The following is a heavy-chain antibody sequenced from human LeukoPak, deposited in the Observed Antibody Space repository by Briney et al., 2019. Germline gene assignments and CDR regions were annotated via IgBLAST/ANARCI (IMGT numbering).Heavy chain of an antibody. CDR3: ARLLGATSWWDDFDC. V-gene: IGHV5-51*01. D-gene: IGHD1-26*01. CDR1: GYSFTNYW. CDR2: LNYGNSDT. Sequence: GASLKTSCKGFGYSFTNYWIGWVSQLPGKGLEWMGMLNYGNSDTRYSPSLQGQVTISADKSTNPAYLQWSSLTASDTAMYYFARLLGATSWWDDFDCWGRGALVTVSS. J-gene: IGHJ4*02.